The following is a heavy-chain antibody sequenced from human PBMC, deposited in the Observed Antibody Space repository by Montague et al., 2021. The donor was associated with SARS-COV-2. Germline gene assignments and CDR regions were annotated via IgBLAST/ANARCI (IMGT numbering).Heavy chain of an antibody. CDR1: GGSITSGGYY. Sequence: TLSLTCSVSGGSITSGGYYWTWIRQRPGGDLEWLGYLYYNGMTHYSPSLKSWAPFSLDTSKNQFSLKLTSVAATDSALYFCVSSLPGNQFQFDYWGQGALVTVSS. CDR3: VSSLPGNQFQFDY. J-gene: IGHJ4*02. CDR2: LYYNGMT. V-gene: IGHV4-31*03. D-gene: IGHD1-14*01.